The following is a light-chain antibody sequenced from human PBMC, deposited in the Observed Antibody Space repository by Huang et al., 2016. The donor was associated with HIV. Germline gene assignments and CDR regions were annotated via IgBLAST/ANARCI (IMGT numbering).Light chain of an antibody. CDR3: MQGLRTPRT. Sequence: DVVMTQSPLSLPVTPGEPASISCMSSQSLLHSDGNNYFDWYLQKPGQSPQLLIYLGSNRASGVPERFSGSGSGTDFTLKISRVEAEDVGVYYCMQGLRTPRTFGQGTRLEIK. J-gene: IGKJ2*01. CDR1: QSLLHSDGNNY. CDR2: LGS. V-gene: IGKV2-28*01.